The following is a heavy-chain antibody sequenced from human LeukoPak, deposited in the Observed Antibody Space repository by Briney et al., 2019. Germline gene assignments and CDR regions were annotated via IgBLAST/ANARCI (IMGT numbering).Heavy chain of an antibody. Sequence: GGSLRLSCTASGFTFSSYAMHWVRQAPGKGLEWVAVISYDGSNKYYADSVKGRFTISRDNSKNTLYLQMNSLRAEDTAVYYCAREGKDFWSGYYWPSGYFDYWGQGTLVTVSS. D-gene: IGHD3-3*01. V-gene: IGHV3-30-3*01. CDR1: GFTFSSYA. J-gene: IGHJ4*02. CDR3: AREGKDFWSGYYWPSGYFDY. CDR2: ISYDGSNK.